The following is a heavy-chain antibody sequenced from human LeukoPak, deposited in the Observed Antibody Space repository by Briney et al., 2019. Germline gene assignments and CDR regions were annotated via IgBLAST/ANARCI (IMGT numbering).Heavy chain of an antibody. CDR3: AKRVPTNMGSPFDF. D-gene: IGHD2-2*01. CDR2: IHDNGGNT. J-gene: IGHJ4*02. CDR1: GFTFSSYA. Sequence: GGSLSLSCAASGFTFSSYAMSWVRQAPGKGLEWVSTIHDNGGNTYYADSVKGRLTISRDNSKNTLYLQRNSLRAEDTAIYYCAKRVPTNMGSPFDFRGQGPLVTVSS. V-gene: IGHV3-23*01.